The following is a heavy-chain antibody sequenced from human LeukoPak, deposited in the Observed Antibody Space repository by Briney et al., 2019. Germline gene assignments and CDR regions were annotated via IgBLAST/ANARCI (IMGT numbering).Heavy chain of an antibody. J-gene: IGHJ4*02. CDR1: GYTFSGFY. Sequence: ASVKVSCKASGYTFSGFYIHWVRQAPGQGLEWMGWINPNSGVTNYAQKLQGRVTITRDTSIDTAYMQLSRLRSDDTAVYYCARVARKSDRGAIVVVPAAMYYWGQGTLVTVSS. D-gene: IGHD2-2*01. CDR3: ARVARKSDRGAIVVVPAAMYY. CDR2: INPNSGVT. V-gene: IGHV1-2*02.